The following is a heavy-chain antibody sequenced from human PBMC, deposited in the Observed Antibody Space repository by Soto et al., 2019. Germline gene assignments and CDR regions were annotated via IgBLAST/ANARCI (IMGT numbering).Heavy chain of an antibody. CDR1: GFTFTSSA. Sequence: SVKVSCKASGFTFTSSAVQWVRQARGQRLEWIGWIVVGSGNTNYAQKFQERVTITRDMSTSTAYMELSSLRSEDTAVYYCAAGWGYSYGSPYYYGMDVWGQGPTVTVSS. D-gene: IGHD5-18*01. J-gene: IGHJ6*02. V-gene: IGHV1-58*01. CDR2: IVVGSGNT. CDR3: AAGWGYSYGSPYYYGMDV.